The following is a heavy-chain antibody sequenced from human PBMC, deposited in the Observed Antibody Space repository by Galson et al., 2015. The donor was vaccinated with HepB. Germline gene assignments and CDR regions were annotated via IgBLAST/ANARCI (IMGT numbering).Heavy chain of an antibody. CDR3: VRDRLHSFDY. CDR1: GVTFRNSA. J-gene: IGHJ4*02. CDR2: IIPILGTT. V-gene: IGHV1-69*11. Sequence: SVKVSCKASGVTFRNSAISWVRQAPGQGLEWVAQIIPILGTTMFSQKFQDRVILTADESTSTAYMELRRLRSDDTAIYYCVRDRLHSFDYWGQGTLVTVSS.